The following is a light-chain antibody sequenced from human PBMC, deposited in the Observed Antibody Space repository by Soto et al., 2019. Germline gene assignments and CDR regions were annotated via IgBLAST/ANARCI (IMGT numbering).Light chain of an antibody. CDR3: QQYGSSPPT. J-gene: IGKJ1*01. Sequence: EIVFTQSPASLSLSPGERTTLCCRASQSISRYLAWYQQKPGQGPRLLIYGASSRATGTPDRFSGSGYGTDFNLTINRLEPEDFALYYCQQYGSSPPTFGQGTKVDIK. CDR1: QSISRY. CDR2: GAS. V-gene: IGKV3-20*01.